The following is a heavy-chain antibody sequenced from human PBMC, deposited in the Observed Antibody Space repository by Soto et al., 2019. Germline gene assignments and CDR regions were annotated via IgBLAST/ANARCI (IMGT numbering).Heavy chain of an antibody. V-gene: IGHV1-46*01. CDR2: INPSGGST. Sequence: GTSVKVSCKASGYTFTSYYVHWLRQAPGKGLEWMGIINPSGGSTNYAQKFQGRITVTRDTSTSTVYMELSSLRSDVTAVYDCARDLAYGDYWGQGTLVTVSS. CDR1: GYTFTSYY. J-gene: IGHJ4*02. D-gene: IGHD2-21*01. CDR3: ARDLAYGDY.